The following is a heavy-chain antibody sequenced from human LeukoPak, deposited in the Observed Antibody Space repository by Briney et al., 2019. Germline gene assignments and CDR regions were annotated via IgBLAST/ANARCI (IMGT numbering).Heavy chain of an antibody. V-gene: IGHV3-7*01. Sequence: GGSLRLSCAASGFTFSSYWMSWVRQAPGKGLEWVASIKQDGSEKYYVDSVKGRFTISRDNAKNSLYLQMNSLRAEDTAVYYCARDSGYDPYYYYYMDVWGKGTTVTVSS. CDR2: IKQDGSEK. CDR3: ARDSGYDPYYYYYMDV. J-gene: IGHJ6*03. D-gene: IGHD5-12*01. CDR1: GFTFSSYW.